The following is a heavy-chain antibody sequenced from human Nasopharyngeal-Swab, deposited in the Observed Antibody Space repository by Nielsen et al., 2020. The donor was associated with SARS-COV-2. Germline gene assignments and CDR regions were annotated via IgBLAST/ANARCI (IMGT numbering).Heavy chain of an antibody. J-gene: IGHJ4*02. CDR2: VSYDGSNK. V-gene: IGHV3-30*04. D-gene: IGHD3-3*01. CDR3: ARDTYHFWSGYRYFDS. CDR1: GFTFSTYT. Sequence: GASLRLSCAASGFTFSTYTMHWVRQAPGKGLEWVAVVSYDGSNKYCADSVKGRFTISRDNSKNSLYLQINSLRVEDTAMYYCARDTYHFWSGYRYFDSWGQGTLVTVSS.